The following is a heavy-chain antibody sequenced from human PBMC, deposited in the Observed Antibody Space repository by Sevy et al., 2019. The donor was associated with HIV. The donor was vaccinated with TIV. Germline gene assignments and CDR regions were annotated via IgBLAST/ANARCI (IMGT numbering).Heavy chain of an antibody. CDR1: GGTFSSYA. V-gene: IGHV1-69*06. CDR2: IIPIFGTA. Sequence: ASVKVSCKASGGTFSSYAISWVRQAPGQGLEWMGGIIPIFGTANYAQNFQGRVTITADKSTSTAYMELSSLRSEDTAVYYCARGLLDYYDSSGYRDFDYWGQGTLVTVSS. CDR3: ARGLLDYYDSSGYRDFDY. D-gene: IGHD3-22*01. J-gene: IGHJ4*02.